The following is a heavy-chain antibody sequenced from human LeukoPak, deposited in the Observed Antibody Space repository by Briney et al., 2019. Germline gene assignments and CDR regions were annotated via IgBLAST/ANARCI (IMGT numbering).Heavy chain of an antibody. J-gene: IGHJ4*02. Sequence: KPSETLSLTCAVYGGSFSGYYWSWIRQPPGEGLEWIGEINHSGSTNYNPSLKSRVTISVDTSKNQFSLKLSSVTAADTAVYYCARRPGYYDSIDSWGQGTLVTVSS. CDR2: INHSGST. CDR3: ARRPGYYDSIDS. V-gene: IGHV4-34*01. D-gene: IGHD3-22*01. CDR1: GGSFSGYY.